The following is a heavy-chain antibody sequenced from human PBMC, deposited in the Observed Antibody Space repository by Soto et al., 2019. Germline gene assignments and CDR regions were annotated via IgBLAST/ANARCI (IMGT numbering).Heavy chain of an antibody. CDR2: IYYSGST. CDR3: ARLMGPYDFWSGYYSPHYYYYGMDV. J-gene: IGHJ6*02. V-gene: IGHV4-39*01. CDR1: GGSISSSSYY. D-gene: IGHD3-3*01. Sequence: SETLSLTCTVSGGSISSSSYYWGWIRQPPGKGLEWFGSIYYSGSTYYNPSLKSRVTISVDTSKNQFSLKLSSVTAADTAVYYCARLMGPYDFWSGYYSPHYYYYGMDVWGQGTTVT.